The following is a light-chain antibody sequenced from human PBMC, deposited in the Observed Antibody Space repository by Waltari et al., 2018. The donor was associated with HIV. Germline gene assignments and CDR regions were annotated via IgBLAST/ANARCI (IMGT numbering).Light chain of an antibody. CDR1: SEHITSA. CDR3: QTWDTGIWV. Sequence: QLVLTQSPSASASLGASVKLPCTVDSEHITSAIARHHQQPDKAPSSLMRINFDGSHSKGDGIPDRFSGSSSGAARYLTISSLQSEDEGDYFCQTWDTGIWVFGGGTKLTVL. J-gene: IGLJ3*02. V-gene: IGLV4-69*01. CDR2: INFDGSH.